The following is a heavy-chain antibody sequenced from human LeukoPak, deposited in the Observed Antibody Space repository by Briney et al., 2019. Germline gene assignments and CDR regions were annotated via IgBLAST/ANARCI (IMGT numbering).Heavy chain of an antibody. CDR2: IYHSGST. J-gene: IGHJ6*03. CDR3: ARVYYYYYYYMDV. Sequence: SETLSLTCAVYGGSFSGYYWSWIRQPPGKGLEWIGEIYHSGSTNYNPSLKSRVTISVDKSKNQFSLKLSSVTAADTAVYYCARVYYYYYYYMDVWGKGTTVTVSS. V-gene: IGHV4-34*01. CDR1: GGSFSGYY.